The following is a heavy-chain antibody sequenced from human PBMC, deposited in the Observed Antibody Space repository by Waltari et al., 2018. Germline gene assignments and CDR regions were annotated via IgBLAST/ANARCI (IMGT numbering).Heavy chain of an antibody. CDR1: GGTFSSYA. D-gene: IGHD3-3*01. Sequence: QVQLVQSGAEVKKPGSSVKVSCKASGGTFSSYAISWVRQAPGQGLEWLGGIIPIFGTANYAQKFQGRVTITADESTSTAYMELSSLRSEDTAVYYCATTAGGTVRYYDFWSGYYAHDYWGQGTLVTVSS. J-gene: IGHJ4*02. CDR2: IIPIFGTA. V-gene: IGHV1-69*12. CDR3: ATTAGGTVRYYDFWSGYYAHDY.